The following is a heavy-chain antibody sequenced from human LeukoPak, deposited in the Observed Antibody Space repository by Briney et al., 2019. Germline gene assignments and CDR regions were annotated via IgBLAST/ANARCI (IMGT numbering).Heavy chain of an antibody. D-gene: IGHD4/OR15-4a*01. CDR3: ASPHGASYYYFDY. Sequence: GASVKVSCKGSGYTFTCYYMHWVRQAPGQGLEWMGIINPSGGSTSYAQKFQGRVTMTRDTSTSTVYMELSSLRSEDTAVYYCASPHGASYYYFDYWGQGTLVTVSS. J-gene: IGHJ4*02. CDR1: GYTFTCYY. V-gene: IGHV1-46*01. CDR2: INPSGGST.